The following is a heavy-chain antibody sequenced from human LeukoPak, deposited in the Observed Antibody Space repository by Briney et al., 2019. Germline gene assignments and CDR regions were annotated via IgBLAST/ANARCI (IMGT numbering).Heavy chain of an antibody. CDR1: GGSFSGYY. CDR3: ARGLSAAAYNWFDP. D-gene: IGHD6-13*01. Sequence: PSETLSLTCAVYGGSFSGYYWSWIRQPPGKGLEWSGEINHSGSTNYNPSLKSRVTISVDTSKNQFSLKLSSVTVADTAVYYCARGLSAAAYNWFDPWGQGTLVTVSS. CDR2: INHSGST. J-gene: IGHJ5*02. V-gene: IGHV4-34*01.